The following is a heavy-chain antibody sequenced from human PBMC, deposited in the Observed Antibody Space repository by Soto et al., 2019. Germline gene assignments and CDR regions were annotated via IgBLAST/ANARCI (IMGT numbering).Heavy chain of an antibody. J-gene: IGHJ4*02. D-gene: IGHD3-10*01. CDR3: ARGYASGIYYD. CDR1: GFSFSSYS. CDR2: ISSTSKNTI. Sequence: EVQLVESGGGLVQPGGSLRLSCAASGFSFSSYSLTWVRQAPGKGLECVSYISSTSKNTIYYADSVNGRFTISRDNAQISLYLQMNRLRDEDTAVYYCARGYASGIYYDWGQGTLVTVSS. V-gene: IGHV3-48*02.